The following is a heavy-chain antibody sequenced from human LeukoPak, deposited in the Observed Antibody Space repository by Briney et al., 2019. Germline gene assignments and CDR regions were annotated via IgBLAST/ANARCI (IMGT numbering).Heavy chain of an antibody. V-gene: IGHV3-23*01. CDR2: LRGNGDT. D-gene: IGHD2-2*03. Sequence: PGGSLTLSCAASGFSFSTYAMSWVRAAPARGLEWVSSLRGNGDTFYADSVKGRFTVSRDDSRNTVYLQLNNLRVEDTAIYYCAKANWISSADAVFWGQGTVVTVSS. J-gene: IGHJ4*02. CDR1: GFSFSTYA. CDR3: AKANWISSADAVF.